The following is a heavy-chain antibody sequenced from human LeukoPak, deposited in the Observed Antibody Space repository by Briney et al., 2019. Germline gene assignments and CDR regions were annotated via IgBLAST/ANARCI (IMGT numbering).Heavy chain of an antibody. Sequence: GESLKISCKGSGYRFTSYWIGWVRQMPGRGLEWMGIIYPGDSDTRYSPSFQGQVTISADKSISTAYLQWSSLKASDTAMYYCARLPYYYDSSGYVPYFDYWGQGTLVTVSS. D-gene: IGHD3-22*01. CDR2: IYPGDSDT. CDR3: ARLPYYYDSSGYVPYFDY. J-gene: IGHJ4*02. CDR1: GYRFTSYW. V-gene: IGHV5-51*01.